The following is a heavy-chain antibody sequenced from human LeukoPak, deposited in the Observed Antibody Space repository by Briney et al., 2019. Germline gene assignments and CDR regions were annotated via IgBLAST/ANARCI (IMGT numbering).Heavy chain of an antibody. Sequence: GGSLRLSCAASGFTFSSYAMTWVRQAPGKGLEWVSAISGSGGSTYYADSVKGRFTISRDNSKNSLYLQMNSLRAEDTAVYYCARLNTYYDILTGYLNIYYFDYWGQGTLVTVSS. CDR2: ISGSGGST. CDR1: GFTFSSYA. J-gene: IGHJ4*02. V-gene: IGHV3-23*01. CDR3: ARLNTYYDILTGYLNIYYFDY. D-gene: IGHD3-9*01.